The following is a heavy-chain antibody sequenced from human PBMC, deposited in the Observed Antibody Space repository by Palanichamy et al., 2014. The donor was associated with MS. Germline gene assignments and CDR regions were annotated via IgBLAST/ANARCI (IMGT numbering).Heavy chain of an antibody. D-gene: IGHD1-26*01. J-gene: IGHJ4*02. CDR2: INPNSGGT. CDR3: ARDSVDTYVWEWDY. CDR1: GYTFTGYY. Sequence: QVHLVQSGAEVKKPGASVKVSCKASGYTFTGYYMHWVRQAPGQGLEWMGWINPNSGGTKYALKFQGRATMTRDTSISTAYMELSSLRSDDTAVYYCARDSVDTYVWEWDYWGQGTLVTVSS. V-gene: IGHV1-2*02.